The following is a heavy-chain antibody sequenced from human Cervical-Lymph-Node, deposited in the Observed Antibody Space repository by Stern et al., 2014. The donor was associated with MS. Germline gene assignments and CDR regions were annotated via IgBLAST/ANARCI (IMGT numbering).Heavy chain of an antibody. CDR2: IHTSLTKT. D-gene: IGHD1-7*01. CDR3: ARGGISGTAYEIYGMDV. CDR1: GYTFTSYT. Sequence: QVQLEESGGEVKKPGASVKVSCKASGYTFTSYTITWVRQAPGQGLEWMGGIHTSLTKTRNAEKFQGRVALTTDTSTTTAYMELRSLRSDDTAVYYCARGGISGTAYEIYGMDVWGQGTTVTVSS. J-gene: IGHJ6*02. V-gene: IGHV1-18*01.